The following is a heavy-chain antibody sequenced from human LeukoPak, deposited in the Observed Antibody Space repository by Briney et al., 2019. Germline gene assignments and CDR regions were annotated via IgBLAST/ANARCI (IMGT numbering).Heavy chain of an antibody. CDR3: AKDLYSSPYWFDP. D-gene: IGHD6-13*01. CDR1: GFTFSNYA. Sequence: GGSLRLSCAASGFTFSNYAMSWVRQAPGKGLEWVSAISGSGGSTYYADSVKGRFTISRDNSKNTLYPQMNSLRAGDTAVYYCAKDLYSSPYWFDPWGQGTLVTVSS. CDR2: ISGSGGST. V-gene: IGHV3-23*01. J-gene: IGHJ5*02.